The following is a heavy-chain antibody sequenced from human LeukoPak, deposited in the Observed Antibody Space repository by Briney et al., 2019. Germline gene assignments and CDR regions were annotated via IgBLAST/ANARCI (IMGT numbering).Heavy chain of an antibody. D-gene: IGHD3-22*01. Sequence: PSQTLSLTCTVSGGSISSGSYYWSWIRQPAGKGLEWIGRIYTGGSTNYNPSLKSRVTISVDTSKNQFSLKLSSVTAADTAVYYCAREWYYYDSSGHYSDWFDPWGQGTLVTVSS. CDR3: AREWYYYDSSGHYSDWFDP. J-gene: IGHJ5*02. CDR2: IYTGGST. V-gene: IGHV4-61*02. CDR1: GGSISSGSYY.